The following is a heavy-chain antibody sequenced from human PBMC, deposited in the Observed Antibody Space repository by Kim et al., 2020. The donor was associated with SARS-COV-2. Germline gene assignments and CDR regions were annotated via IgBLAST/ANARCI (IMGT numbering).Heavy chain of an antibody. CDR1: GGSFSGYY. D-gene: IGHD2-15*01. CDR3: ARAGIVVVVAATRRYYYGMDV. CDR2: INHSGST. Sequence: SETLSLTCAVYGGSFSGYYWSWIRQPPGKGLEWIGEINHSGSTNYNPSLKSRVTISVDTSKNQFSLKLSSVTAADTAVYYCARAGIVVVVAATRRYYYGMDVWGQGTTVTVSS. J-gene: IGHJ6*02. V-gene: IGHV4-34*01.